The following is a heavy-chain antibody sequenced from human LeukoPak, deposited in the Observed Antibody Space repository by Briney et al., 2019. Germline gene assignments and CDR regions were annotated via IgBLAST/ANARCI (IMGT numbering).Heavy chain of an antibody. D-gene: IGHD5-12*01. CDR2: ISYDGSNK. V-gene: IGHV3-30*18. J-gene: IGHJ4*02. CDR3: AKDGYRDTGD. CDR1: GFTFSSYG. Sequence: PGGSLRLSCAASGFTFSSYGMHWVRQAPGKGLEWVAVISYDGSNKYYADSVKGRFTISRDNSKNTLYLQMNSLRAEDTAVYYCAKDGYRDTGDWGQGTLVTVSS.